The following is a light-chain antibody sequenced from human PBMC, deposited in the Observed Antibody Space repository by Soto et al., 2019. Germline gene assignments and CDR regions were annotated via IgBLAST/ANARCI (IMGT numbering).Light chain of an antibody. CDR3: QYYYESSP. V-gene: IGKV3D-7*01. Sequence: PGERVTLSCRASQSVSSSYLTWYQQKPGQAPRLLIYGASTRATGIPARFSGSGSGTDFTLTISSLQPEDFAVYYCQYYYESSPFGRGTKVDIK. J-gene: IGKJ4*01. CDR1: QSVSSSY. CDR2: GAS.